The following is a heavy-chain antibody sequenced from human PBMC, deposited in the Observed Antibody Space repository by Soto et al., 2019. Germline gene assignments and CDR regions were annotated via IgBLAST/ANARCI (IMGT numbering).Heavy chain of an antibody. J-gene: IGHJ6*02. CDR3: ARDRGFGELVYGMDV. D-gene: IGHD3-10*01. CDR2: VSYFGTT. V-gene: IGHV4-59*01. CDR1: GGHLTTYF. Sequence: SETLSLTCNVSGGHLTTYFWSWIRQPPGKGLEWIGYVSYFGTTNYNPSLQSRLTISLDTSKTHFSLNLSSVTAADTAVYYCARDRGFGELVYGMDVWCQGTTVTVS.